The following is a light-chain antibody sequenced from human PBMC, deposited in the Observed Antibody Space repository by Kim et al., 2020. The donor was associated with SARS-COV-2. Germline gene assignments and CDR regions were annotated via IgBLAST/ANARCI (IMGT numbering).Light chain of an antibody. CDR1: TSNIGAGSV. Sequence: QRVPTPAPGTTSNIGAGSVVPCYHHVPGTVPKLLIYATTTRPSVVPDRFSGSKSGTSASLAITGLQPEDEGDYYCQSYDNSLNDKVFGGGTQLTVL. CDR2: ATT. V-gene: IGLV1-40*01. J-gene: IGLJ2*01. CDR3: QSYDNSLNDKV.